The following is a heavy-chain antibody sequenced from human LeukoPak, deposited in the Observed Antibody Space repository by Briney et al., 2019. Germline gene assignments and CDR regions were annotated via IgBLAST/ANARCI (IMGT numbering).Heavy chain of an antibody. CDR2: IYYSGST. CDR1: GGSFSGYY. CDR3: AREEAYCGGDCYSGPQGFDP. D-gene: IGHD2-21*02. Sequence: SETLSLTCAVYGGSFSGYYWSWIRQPPGKGLEWIGYIYYSGSTNYNPSLKSRVTISVDTSKNQFSLKLSSVTAADTAVYYCAREEAYCGGDCYSGPQGFDPWGQGTLVTVSS. J-gene: IGHJ5*02. V-gene: IGHV4-59*01.